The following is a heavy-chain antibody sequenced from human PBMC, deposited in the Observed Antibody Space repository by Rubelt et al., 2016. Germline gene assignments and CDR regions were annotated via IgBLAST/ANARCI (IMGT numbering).Heavy chain of an antibody. CDR3: ARDRLVGASDAFDF. Sequence: QVYLQESGPGLVKPSETLSPTCNVSGYSISSGYFWGWIRQPPGKGLEWIGFIYHTWTTYYHPSLKSRVTISGDTAKNQFPLKLTSVTAADTAMYYCARDRLVGASDAFDFWGQGTMVTVSS. J-gene: IGHJ3*01. CDR2: IYHTWTT. CDR1: GYSISSGYF. D-gene: IGHD1-26*01. V-gene: IGHV4-38-2*02.